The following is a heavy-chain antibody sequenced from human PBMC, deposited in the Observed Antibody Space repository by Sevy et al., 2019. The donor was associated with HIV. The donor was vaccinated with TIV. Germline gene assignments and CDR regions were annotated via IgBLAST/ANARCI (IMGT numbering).Heavy chain of an antibody. D-gene: IGHD3-10*01. CDR3: ARTPYYGSGSSPLDY. J-gene: IGHJ4*02. CDR2: INHSGST. Sequence: SETLSLTCAVSGGSFSGYYWSWIRQPPGKGLEWMGEINHSGSTNYNPSLKSRVTIPVDTSKNQFSLNLGSVTAADTAVYYCARTPYYGSGSSPLDYWGQGTLVTVSS. V-gene: IGHV4-34*01. CDR1: GGSFSGYY.